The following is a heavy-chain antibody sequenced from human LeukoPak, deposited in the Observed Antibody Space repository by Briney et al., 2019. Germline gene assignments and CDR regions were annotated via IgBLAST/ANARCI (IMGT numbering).Heavy chain of an antibody. J-gene: IGHJ4*02. CDR3: ARHSGGRPDY. CDR1: GYSFTSYY. CDR2: IYPSDSTT. D-gene: IGHD2-15*01. Sequence: GESLKISCRGSGYSFTSYYTGWVRQVPGKGLEWLGFIYPSDSTTTYSPSFQGQVTISADKSISTAYLQWSSLKASDTAMYYCARHSGGRPDYWGQGTLVTVSS. V-gene: IGHV5-51*01.